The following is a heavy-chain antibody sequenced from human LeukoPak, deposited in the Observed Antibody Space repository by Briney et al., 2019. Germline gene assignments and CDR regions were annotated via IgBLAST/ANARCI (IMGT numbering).Heavy chain of an antibody. D-gene: IGHD3-9*01. J-gene: IGHJ5*02. CDR1: GGSFSGYY. CDR3: ARGRALRYFDWLSSRNWFDL. CDR2: INHSGST. Sequence: PSETLSLTCAVYGGSFSGYYWSWIRQPPGKGLEWIGEINHSGSTNYNPSLKSRVTISVDTSKNQFSLKLSSVTAADTAVYYCARGRALRYFDWLSSRNWFDLWGQGTLVTVSS. V-gene: IGHV4-34*01.